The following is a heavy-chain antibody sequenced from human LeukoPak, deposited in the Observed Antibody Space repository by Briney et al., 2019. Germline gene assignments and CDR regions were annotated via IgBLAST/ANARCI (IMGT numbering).Heavy chain of an antibody. CDR3: ARSRKPDDFGSGYRSYYYYYGMDV. J-gene: IGHJ6*02. Sequence: GGSLRLSCAASGFTFSSYGMHWVRQAPGKGLEWVAVIWYDGSNKYYADSVKGRFTISRDNSKNTLYLEMNSLRADNTAVYYCARSRKPDDFGSGYRSYYYYYGMDVWGQGTTVTVSS. CDR1: GFTFSSYG. D-gene: IGHD3-3*01. CDR2: IWYDGSNK. V-gene: IGHV3-33*01.